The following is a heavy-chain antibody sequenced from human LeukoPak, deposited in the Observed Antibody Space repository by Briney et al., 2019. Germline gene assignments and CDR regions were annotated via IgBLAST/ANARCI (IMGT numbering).Heavy chain of an antibody. CDR2: IWYDGSNK. V-gene: IGHV3-33*01. CDR1: GFTLGSYG. Sequence: PGGSLRLSCAASGFTLGSYGMHWVRQAPGKGLEWVAVIWYDGSNKYYADSVKGRFTISRDNSKNTLYLQMNSLRAEDTAVYYCARGVGATDFFDYWGQGTLVTVSS. D-gene: IGHD1-26*01. J-gene: IGHJ4*02. CDR3: ARGVGATDFFDY.